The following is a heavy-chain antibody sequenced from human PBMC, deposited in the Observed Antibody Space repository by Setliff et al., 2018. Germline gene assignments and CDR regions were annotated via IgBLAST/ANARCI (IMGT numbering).Heavy chain of an antibody. V-gene: IGHV3-48*01. CDR1: GSTFSSYS. J-gene: IGHJ3*02. CDR3: ASPQVYGSGSYFDAFDI. CDR2: ISSSSSTI. Sequence: PGGSLRLSCAASGSTFSSYSMNWVRQAPGKGLEWVSYISSSSSTIYYADSVKGRFTISRDNAKNSLYLQMNSLRAEDTAVYYCASPQVYGSGSYFDAFDIWGQGTMVTVSS. D-gene: IGHD3-10*01.